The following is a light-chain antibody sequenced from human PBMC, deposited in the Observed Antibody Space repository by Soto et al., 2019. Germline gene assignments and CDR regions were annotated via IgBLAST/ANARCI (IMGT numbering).Light chain of an antibody. J-gene: IGLJ1*01. CDR1: SSDVGGYNY. V-gene: IGLV2-14*01. CDR2: EVS. CDR3: SSYTSSSTNV. Sequence: QSALTQPASVSGSPGQSITISCTGTSSDVGGYNYVSWYQQHPGKAPKLMIYEVSNRPSGVSNRFSGSKSGNTASLTISGLQAEYEADYYCSSYTSSSTNVFGTGTKLTVL.